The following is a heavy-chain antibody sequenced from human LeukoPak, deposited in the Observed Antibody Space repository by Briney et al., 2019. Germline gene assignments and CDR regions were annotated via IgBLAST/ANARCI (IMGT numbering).Heavy chain of an antibody. V-gene: IGHV1-69*04. CDR3: ASLKEGIVGATGDY. Sequence: SVKVSCKASGGTFSSYAISWVRQAPGQGLEWMGRIIPILGIANYAQKFQGRVTITADKSTSTAYMELSSLRSEDTAVYYCASLKEGIVGATGDYWGQGTLVTVSS. CDR2: IIPILGIA. J-gene: IGHJ4*02. CDR1: GGTFSSYA. D-gene: IGHD1-26*01.